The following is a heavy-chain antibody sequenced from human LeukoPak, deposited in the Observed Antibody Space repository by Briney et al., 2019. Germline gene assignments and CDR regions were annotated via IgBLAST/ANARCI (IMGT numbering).Heavy chain of an antibody. D-gene: IGHD6-19*01. J-gene: IGHJ4*02. V-gene: IGHV4-30-4*01. CDR1: GGSISSGDYY. CDR3: ARAVLYSSGWYGNLDY. CDR2: IYYSGST. Sequence: PSETLSLTCTVSGGSISSGDYYWSWIRQPPGKGLEWIGYIYYSGSTYCNPSLKSRVTISVDTSKNQFSLKLSSVTAADTAVYYCARAVLYSSGWYGNLDYWGQGTLVTVSS.